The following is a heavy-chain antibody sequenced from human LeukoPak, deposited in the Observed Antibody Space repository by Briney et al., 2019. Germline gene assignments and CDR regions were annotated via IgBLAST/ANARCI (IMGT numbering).Heavy chain of an antibody. CDR1: GFPFSDYY. CDR3: ARAIVGATKPGLYYFDY. V-gene: IGHV3-11*06. CDR2: ISSSSSDT. Sequence: GGSLRLSCATSGFPFSDYYMSWIRQAPGKGLEWLSYISSSSSDTNYADSVKGRFTISRDNAKNSLYLQMNSLRDEDTAVYYCARAIVGATKPGLYYFDYWGQGTLVTVSS. D-gene: IGHD1-26*01. J-gene: IGHJ4*02.